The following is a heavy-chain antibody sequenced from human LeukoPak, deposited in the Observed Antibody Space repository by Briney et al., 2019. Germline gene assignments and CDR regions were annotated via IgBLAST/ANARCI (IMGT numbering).Heavy chain of an antibody. Sequence: SETLSLTCTVSGGSISSYYWSWIRQPPGKGLEWIGYIYYSGSTNYNPSLKSRVTTSVDTSKNQFSLKLSSVTAADTAVYYCARESYDFWSGYQPPPYYYYMDVWGKGTTVTVSS. CDR3: ARESYDFWSGYQPPPYYYYMDV. CDR1: GGSISSYY. CDR2: IYYSGST. V-gene: IGHV4-59*01. J-gene: IGHJ6*03. D-gene: IGHD3-3*01.